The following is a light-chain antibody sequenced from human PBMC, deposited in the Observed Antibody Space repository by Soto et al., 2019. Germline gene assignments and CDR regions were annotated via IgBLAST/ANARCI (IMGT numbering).Light chain of an antibody. J-gene: IGKJ4*01. V-gene: IGKV3-11*01. Sequence: EIVLTQSPATLSLSPGERATLSCRASQSVSSYLAWYQQKPGQAPRLLIYDASNMGTGIPARFSGSGSGTDFTLTISSLEPEDFAVYYCQQRSNWQVTFGGGTKVEIK. CDR3: QQRSNWQVT. CDR1: QSVSSY. CDR2: DAS.